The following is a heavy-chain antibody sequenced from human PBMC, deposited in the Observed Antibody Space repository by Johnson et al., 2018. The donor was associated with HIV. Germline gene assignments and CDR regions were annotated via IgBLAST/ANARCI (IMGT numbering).Heavy chain of an antibody. J-gene: IGHJ3*02. CDR2: ISGSGGST. CDR1: GFTFSNSW. D-gene: IGHD4-17*01. CDR3: AKERVGTTVTTFAFDI. Sequence: VQLLEPGGGLVQPGGSLRLSCAASGFTFSNSWMSWVRQAPGKGLEWVSAISGSGGSTYYADSVKGRFTISRDNSKNTLYLQMNSLRAEDTAVYYCAKERVGTTVTTFAFDIWGQGTMVTVSS. V-gene: IGHV3-23*01.